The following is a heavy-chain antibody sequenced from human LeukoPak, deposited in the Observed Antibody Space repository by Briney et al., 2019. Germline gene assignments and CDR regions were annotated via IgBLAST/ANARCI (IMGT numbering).Heavy chain of an antibody. Sequence: SVKVSCKASGYTFTSYDINWVRPATGQGLEWMGWMNPNSGNTGYAQKFQGRVTITRNTSISTAYMELSSLRSEDTAVYYCARGGAAMVTPTDYWGQGTLVTVSS. J-gene: IGHJ4*02. CDR1: GYTFTSYD. CDR2: MNPNSGNT. V-gene: IGHV1-8*03. D-gene: IGHD5-18*01. CDR3: ARGGAAMVTPTDY.